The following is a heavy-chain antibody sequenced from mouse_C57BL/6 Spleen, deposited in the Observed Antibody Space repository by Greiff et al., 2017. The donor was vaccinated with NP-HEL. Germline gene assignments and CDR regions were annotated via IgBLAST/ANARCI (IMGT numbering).Heavy chain of an antibody. D-gene: IGHD2-4*01. CDR2: IYPGDGDT. Sequence: VQRVESGPELVKPGASVKISCKASGYAFSSSWMNWVKQRPGKGLEWIGRIYPGDGDTNYNGKFKGKATLTADKSSSTAYMQLSSLTSEDSAVYFCARHDDYDLYYAMDYWGQGTSVTVSS. V-gene: IGHV1-82*01. CDR1: GYAFSSSW. J-gene: IGHJ4*01. CDR3: ARHDDYDLYYAMDY.